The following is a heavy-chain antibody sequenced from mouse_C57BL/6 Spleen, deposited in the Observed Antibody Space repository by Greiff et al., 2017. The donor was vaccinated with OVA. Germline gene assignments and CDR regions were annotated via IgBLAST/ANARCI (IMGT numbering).Heavy chain of an antibody. CDR2: IYPGDGDT. CDR3: ARGGLEFSYYYYLDD. J-gene: IGHJ4*01. Sequence: VQLQQSGPELVKPGASVKISCKASGYAFSSSWMNWVKQRPGQGLEWIGRIYPGDGDTNYNGKFKGKATLTADKSSSTAYMQLSSLTSEDSAVYFCARGGLEFSYYYYLDDWGKGTSVTVSS. V-gene: IGHV1-82*01. CDR1: GYAFSSSW.